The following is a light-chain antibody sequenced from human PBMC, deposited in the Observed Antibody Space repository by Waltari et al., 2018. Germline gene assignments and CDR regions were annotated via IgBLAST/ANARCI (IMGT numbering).Light chain of an antibody. Sequence: QSALTQPASVSGSPGQSITISCTGSSGDGGSYKLVSWYQQQPGQAPTLIIYDGTKRPAGSSNRFSGWRSASTASLTISGLQGEDEADYYCCSYVGGTRVLGGGTRLTVL. J-gene: IGLJ3*02. CDR3: CSYVGGTRV. CDR2: DGT. V-gene: IGLV2-23*01. CDR1: SGDGGSYKL.